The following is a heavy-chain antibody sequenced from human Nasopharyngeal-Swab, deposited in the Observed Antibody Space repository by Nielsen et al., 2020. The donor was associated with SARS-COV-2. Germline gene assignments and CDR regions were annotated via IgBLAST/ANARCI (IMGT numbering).Heavy chain of an antibody. CDR1: GFTFSSYS. Sequence: GESLKISCAASGFTFSSYSMNWVRQAPGKGLEWVSSISSSSSYIYYADSVKDRFTISRDNAKNSLYLQMNSLRAEDTAVYYCARAGIAGDNWFDPWGQGTLVTVSS. D-gene: IGHD6-13*01. CDR2: ISSSSSYI. V-gene: IGHV3-21*01. CDR3: ARAGIAGDNWFDP. J-gene: IGHJ5*02.